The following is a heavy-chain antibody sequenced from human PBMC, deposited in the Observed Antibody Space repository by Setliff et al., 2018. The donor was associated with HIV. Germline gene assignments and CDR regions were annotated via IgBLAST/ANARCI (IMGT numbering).Heavy chain of an antibody. CDR3: ARESSSGWYNYFDY. D-gene: IGHD6-19*01. CDR2: IYSSGST. V-gene: IGHV4-61*09. CDR1: GGSISSGNYY. J-gene: IGHJ4*02. Sequence: TLSLTCTVSGGSISSGNYYWSWIRQPAGKGLEWIGHIYSSGSTSYNPSLKSRVTISVDTSKNQFSLKLSSVTAADTAVYYCARESSSGWYNYFDYWGQGTLVTVSS.